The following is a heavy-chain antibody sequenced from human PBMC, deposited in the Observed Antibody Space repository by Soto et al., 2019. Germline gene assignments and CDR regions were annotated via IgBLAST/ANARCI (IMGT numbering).Heavy chain of an antibody. V-gene: IGHV4-59*01. CDR1: GGSISSYY. CDR2: IYYDGNT. Sequence: LSLTCTVSGGSISSYYWSWIRQPPGKGLEWIGYIYYDGNTNYNPSLKSRVTISLDTSKTQFSLKLSSVTAADTAVYFCARTTHSGTFWFDPWGQGTLVTVSS. CDR3: ARTTHSGTFWFDP. J-gene: IGHJ5*02. D-gene: IGHD1-26*01.